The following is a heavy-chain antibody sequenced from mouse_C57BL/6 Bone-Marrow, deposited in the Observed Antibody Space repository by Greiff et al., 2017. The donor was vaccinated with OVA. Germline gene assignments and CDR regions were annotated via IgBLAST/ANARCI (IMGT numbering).Heavy chain of an antibody. CDR2: IYPGSGST. D-gene: IGHD2-5*01. V-gene: IGHV1-55*01. CDR1: GYTFTSYW. CDR3: ARESNFYYYAMDY. Sequence: QVQLQQPGAELVKPGASVKMSCKASGYTFTSYWITWVKQRPGQGLEWIGDIYPGSGSTNYNEKFKSKATLTVDTSSSTAYMPLSSLTSEDSAVYYCARESNFYYYAMDYWGQGTSVTVSS. J-gene: IGHJ4*01.